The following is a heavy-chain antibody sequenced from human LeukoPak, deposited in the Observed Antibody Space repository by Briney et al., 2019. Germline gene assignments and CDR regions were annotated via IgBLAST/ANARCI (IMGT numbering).Heavy chain of an antibody. Sequence: SDTLSLTCTVSGGSISSYNWSWIRQPPGKGLEWIGYIYYSGSTNYNPSLKSRVTISVDTSKNQFSLKLSSVTAADTAVYYCARHPSYYYDSSGLGWYFDLWGRGTLVTVSS. D-gene: IGHD3-22*01. V-gene: IGHV4-59*08. CDR1: GGSISSYN. CDR3: ARHPSYYYDSSGLGWYFDL. CDR2: IYYSGST. J-gene: IGHJ2*01.